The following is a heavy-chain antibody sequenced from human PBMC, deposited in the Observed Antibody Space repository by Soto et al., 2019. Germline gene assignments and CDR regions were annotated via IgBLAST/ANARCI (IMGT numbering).Heavy chain of an antibody. CDR1: GFTVSSNY. CDR3: ARDGIAAAGTPPYYYYGMDV. CDR2: IYSGGST. V-gene: IGHV3-53*01. Sequence: GGSLRLSCAASGFTVSSNYMSWVRQAPGKGLEWVSVIYSGGSTYYADSGKGRFTISRDNSKNTLYLQMNSLRAEDTAVYYCARDGIAAAGTPPYYYYGMDVWGQGTTVTVSS. J-gene: IGHJ6*02. D-gene: IGHD6-13*01.